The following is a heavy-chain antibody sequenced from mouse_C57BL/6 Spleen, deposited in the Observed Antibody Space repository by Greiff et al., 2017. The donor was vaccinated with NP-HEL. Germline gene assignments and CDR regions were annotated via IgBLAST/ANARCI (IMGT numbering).Heavy chain of an antibody. CDR2: INPYNGGT. J-gene: IGHJ2*01. Sequence: VQLQQSGPVLVKPGASVKMSCKASGYTFTDYYMNWVKQSHGKSLEWIGVINPYNGGTSYNQKFKGKATLTVDKSSSTAYMELNSLTNEDSAVYYCTRPPDFDYWGQGTTLTVSS. V-gene: IGHV1-19*01. CDR3: TRPPDFDY. CDR1: GYTFTDYY.